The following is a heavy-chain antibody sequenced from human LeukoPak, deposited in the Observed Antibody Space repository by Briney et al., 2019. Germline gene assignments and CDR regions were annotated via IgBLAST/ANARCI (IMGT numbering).Heavy chain of an antibody. CDR2: IKYDGREK. CDR3: AREPVRMRFMDV. J-gene: IGHJ6*03. Sequence: PGGSLRLSCAASGFTFSDYWISWVRQAPGKGPEWVANIKYDGREKWYVDSVKGRFTISRDNAKNSLYLQMNSLRAEDTAVYYCAREPVRMRFMDVWGKGTTVTVSS. CDR1: GFTFSDYW. V-gene: IGHV3-7*01.